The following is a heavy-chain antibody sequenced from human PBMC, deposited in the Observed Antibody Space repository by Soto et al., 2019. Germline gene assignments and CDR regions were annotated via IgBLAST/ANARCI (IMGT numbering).Heavy chain of an antibody. CDR3: AKDYRSANKHRYDYIWGSYPYSDY. D-gene: IGHD3-16*02. Sequence: GGSLRLSCAASGFTFSSYGMHWVRQAPGKGLEWVAVISYDGSNKYYADSVKGRFTISRDNSKNTLYLQMNSLRAEDTAVYYCAKDYRSANKHRYDYIWGSYPYSDYWGQGTLVTVSS. CDR1: GFTFSSYG. V-gene: IGHV3-30*18. CDR2: ISYDGSNK. J-gene: IGHJ4*02.